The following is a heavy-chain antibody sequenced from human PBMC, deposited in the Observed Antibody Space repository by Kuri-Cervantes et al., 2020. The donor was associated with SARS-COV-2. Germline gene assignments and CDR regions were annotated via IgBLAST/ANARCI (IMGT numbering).Heavy chain of an antibody. CDR3: ARGAKLGYCSGGSCSLFDY. J-gene: IGHJ4*02. V-gene: IGHV4-34*01. CDR1: GGSFSGYY. D-gene: IGHD2-15*01. CDR2: INHSGST. Sequence: SETLSLTCAVYGGSFSGYYWSWIRQPPGKGLEWIGEINHSGSTYYNPSLKSRVTISVDTSKNQFSLKLSSVTAADTAVYYCARGAKLGYCSGGSCSLFDYWGQGTLVTVSS.